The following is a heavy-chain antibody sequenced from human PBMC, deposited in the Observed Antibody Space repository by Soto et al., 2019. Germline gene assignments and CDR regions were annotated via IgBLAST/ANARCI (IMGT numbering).Heavy chain of an antibody. CDR1: GFTFSRYG. Sequence: QVQLVESGGGVVQPGRSLRLSCAAFGFTFSRYGMHWVRQTPGKGLEWVAVTWYDGINKDYADFVKGRFTISRDNSKNAVYLQMNSLRAEDTAVYYCATDSGDQYLKKWGQGTLVIVSS. V-gene: IGHV3-33*01. J-gene: IGHJ4*02. CDR3: ATDSGDQYLKK. CDR2: TWYDGINK. D-gene: IGHD3-10*01.